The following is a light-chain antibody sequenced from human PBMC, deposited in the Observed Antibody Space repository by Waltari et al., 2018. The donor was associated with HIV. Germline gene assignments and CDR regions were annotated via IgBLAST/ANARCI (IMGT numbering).Light chain of an antibody. CDR2: NSN. J-gene: IGLJ1*01. V-gene: IGLV1-44*01. Sequence: PVLTQPPAVPAAPGQRLILSCSGGTSHTRRTSVTWYRQVPGAAPKLLHYNSNYRPSGVPSRFSGSKSGPTASLTISGLQSDDEGDYYWAAWDDSLSGRYVFGSGTIVTV. CDR3: AAWDDSLSGRYV. CDR1: TSHTRRTS.